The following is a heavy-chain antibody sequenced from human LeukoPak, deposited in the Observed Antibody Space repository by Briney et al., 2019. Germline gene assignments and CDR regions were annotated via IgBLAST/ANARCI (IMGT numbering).Heavy chain of an antibody. Sequence: GGSLRLSCAAPGFIFTSYWMSWVRQAPGKGLEWVANIKQDGSEKYYVDSVKGRFTISRDNAKNSLFLQMSSLRAEDTAVYYCARHVRFEGVDYWGQGTLATVSS. J-gene: IGHJ4*02. CDR1: GFIFTSYW. V-gene: IGHV3-7*01. CDR2: IKQDGSEK. CDR3: ARHVRFEGVDY. D-gene: IGHD3-3*01.